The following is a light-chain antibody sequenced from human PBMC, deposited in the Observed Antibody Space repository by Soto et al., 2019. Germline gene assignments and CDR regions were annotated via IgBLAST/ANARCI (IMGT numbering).Light chain of an antibody. V-gene: IGLV4-60*02. Sequence: QPVLTQSSSASAALGSSVRLTCTLSSGHSSYIIAWHQQQPGKGPRFLMKVEGSGGYDKGSGVPDRFSGYSPGADRYLTISKLQFAEEADYFCENWDNNYWVFGGVTKLTDL. CDR3: ENWDNNYWV. J-gene: IGLJ3*02. CDR2: VEGSGGY. CDR1: SGHSSYI.